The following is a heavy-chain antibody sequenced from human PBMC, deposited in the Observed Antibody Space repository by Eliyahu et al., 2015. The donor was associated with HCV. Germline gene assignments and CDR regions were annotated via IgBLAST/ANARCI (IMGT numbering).Heavy chain of an antibody. CDR3: ARKTLGYCSGGSCYYYYYGMDV. Sequence: QVQLVQSGAEVKKPGASVKVSCKASGYTFTSXAMHWVRQAPGQRLEWMGWINAGNGNTKYSQKFQGRVTITRDTSASTAYMELSSLRSEDTAVYYCARKTLGYCSGGSCYYYYYGMDVWGQGTTVTVSS. CDR1: GYTFTSXA. CDR2: INAGNGNT. D-gene: IGHD2-15*01. V-gene: IGHV1-3*01. J-gene: IGHJ6*02.